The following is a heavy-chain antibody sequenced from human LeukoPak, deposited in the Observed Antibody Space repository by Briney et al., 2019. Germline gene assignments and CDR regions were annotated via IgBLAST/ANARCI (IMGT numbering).Heavy chain of an antibody. Sequence: PGGSLRLSCAASGFTFSGSAMHWVRQASGKGLEWVGRIRSKANSYATAYAASVKGRFTISRDDSKNTAYLQMNSLKTEDTAVYCCTIPISYYDSSGHYSPFGYWGQGTLVTVSS. J-gene: IGHJ4*02. D-gene: IGHD3-22*01. V-gene: IGHV3-73*01. CDR1: GFTFSGSA. CDR2: IRSKANSYAT. CDR3: TIPISYYDSSGHYSPFGY.